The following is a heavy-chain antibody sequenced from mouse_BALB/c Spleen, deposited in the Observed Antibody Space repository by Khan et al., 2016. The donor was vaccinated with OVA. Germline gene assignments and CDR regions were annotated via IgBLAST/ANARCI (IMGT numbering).Heavy chain of an antibody. CDR3: ARKDYYDYDPFPY. CDR1: GYSITSEYA. CDR2: INYSGNT. Sequence: EVQLQESGPGLVKPSQSLSLTCTVTGYSITSEYAWNWIRQFPGNKLEWMGYINYSGNTRFNPSLKSRTSITRDTSKNQFFLQLNSVTTEDTATYYWARKDYYDYDPFPYWGQGTLVTVSA. V-gene: IGHV3-2*02. J-gene: IGHJ3*01. D-gene: IGHD2-4*01.